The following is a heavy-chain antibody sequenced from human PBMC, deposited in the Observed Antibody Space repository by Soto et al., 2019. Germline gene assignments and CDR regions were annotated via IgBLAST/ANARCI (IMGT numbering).Heavy chain of an antibody. CDR3: AKGTIGSLNWFDP. V-gene: IGHV3-23*01. CDR2: ISGSVGSA. J-gene: IGHJ5*02. Sequence: PGGSLRLSCAASGFTFSSYAMSWVRQAPGKGLEWVSGISGSVGSAFYADSVKGRFTISRDNSKSTLNLQMNSLRAEDTAVYYCAKGTIGSLNWFDPWGQGTLVTVSS. CDR1: GFTFSSYA. D-gene: IGHD3-10*01.